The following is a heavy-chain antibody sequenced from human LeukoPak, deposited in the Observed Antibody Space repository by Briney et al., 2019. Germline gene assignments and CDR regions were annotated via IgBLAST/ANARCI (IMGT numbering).Heavy chain of an antibody. V-gene: IGHV3-74*01. CDR1: GFTFSNYW. D-gene: IGHD6-6*01. J-gene: IGHJ4*02. CDR3: ARSIYSSSSMGY. CDR2: INNDGSST. Sequence: GSLRLSCAASGFTFSNYWMHWVRQAPGKGLVWVSHINNDGSSTSYADSVKGRFTISRDNAKNTLYLQMNSLRADDTTVYYCARSIYSSSSMGYWGQGTLVTVSS.